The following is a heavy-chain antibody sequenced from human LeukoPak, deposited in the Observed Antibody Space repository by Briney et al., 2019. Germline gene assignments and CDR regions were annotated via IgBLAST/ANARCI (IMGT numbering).Heavy chain of an antibody. CDR2: IYYSGST. CDR3: ARRSPRVVVAAAGAFDS. J-gene: IGHJ3*02. D-gene: IGHD2-15*01. V-gene: IGHV4-59*01. CDR1: GGSFSSYY. Sequence: PSETLSLTCTVSGGSFSSYYWSWIRQPPGKGLEWIGYIYYSGSTNYNPSLKSRVTISVDTSKNQFSLKLSSVTAADTAVYYCARRSPRVVVAAAGAFDSWGQGTMVTVSS.